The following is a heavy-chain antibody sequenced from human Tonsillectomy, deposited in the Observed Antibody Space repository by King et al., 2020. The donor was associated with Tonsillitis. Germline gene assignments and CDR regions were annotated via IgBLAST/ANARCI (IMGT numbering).Heavy chain of an antibody. Sequence: QLVQSGAEVKKAGSSVKVSCKVSGGTFNNYAISWVRQAPGQGLEWVGRIIAMLGVPNYAQKLQGRVTITPDKSTSPAYLELSSLRSEDTAVYYCARDAGYCSGGSCDGYYYYYMDVWGKGTTVTVSS. CDR1: GGTFNNYA. V-gene: IGHV1-69*09. CDR2: IIAMLGVP. CDR3: ARDAGYCSGGSCDGYYYYYMDV. J-gene: IGHJ6*03. D-gene: IGHD2-15*01.